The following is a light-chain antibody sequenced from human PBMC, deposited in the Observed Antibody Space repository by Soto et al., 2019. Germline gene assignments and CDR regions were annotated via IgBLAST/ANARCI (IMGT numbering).Light chain of an antibody. Sequence: EIVLTQSPATLSLSPGERDTLSCRASQSVSSYLAWYQQKPGQAPRLLIYDASNRATGIPARFSGSGSGTDFPFTISSLEPEDFVVYYCQQRSNWPPWTFGQGTKVDIK. J-gene: IGKJ1*01. CDR2: DAS. CDR1: QSVSSY. V-gene: IGKV3-11*01. CDR3: QQRSNWPPWT.